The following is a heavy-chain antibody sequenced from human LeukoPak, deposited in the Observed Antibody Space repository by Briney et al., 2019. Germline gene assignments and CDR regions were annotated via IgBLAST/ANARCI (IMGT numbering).Heavy chain of an antibody. D-gene: IGHD3-22*01. CDR1: GFSFGDYA. CDR3: TRVPIRTVTMVIVVRGHDAFDI. Sequence: GGSLRLSCTASGFSFGDYAMTWFRQAPGKGLEWVGCIRAKAYGGTTEYAASVRGRFTISRDDSKSIAYLQMNSLQTEDTAVYFCTRVPIRTVTMVIVVRGHDAFDIWGQGTMVTVSS. J-gene: IGHJ3*02. V-gene: IGHV3-49*03. CDR2: IRAKAYGGTT.